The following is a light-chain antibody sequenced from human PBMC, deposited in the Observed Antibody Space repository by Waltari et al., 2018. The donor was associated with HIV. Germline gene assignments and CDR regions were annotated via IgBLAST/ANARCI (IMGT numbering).Light chain of an antibody. J-gene: IGKJ4*01. CDR3: QEYNTNSPIS. V-gene: IGKV1-5*03. Sequence: LAWYQQKLGQAPKILLYKAATLQSGVASRFRGSGSATEFTLTISSLQPDESATYYCQEYNTNSPISFGGGTKVEMK. CDR2: KAA.